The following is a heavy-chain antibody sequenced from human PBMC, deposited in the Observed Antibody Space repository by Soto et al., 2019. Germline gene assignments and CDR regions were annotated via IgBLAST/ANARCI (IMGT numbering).Heavy chain of an antibody. CDR1: GGCFSGYY. J-gene: IGHJ6*02. D-gene: IGHD1-26*01. CDR2: INHSGST. CDR3: AGFARGDTKVYYYGMDA. V-gene: IGHV4-34*01. Sequence: PSETRSRTCAVCGGCFSGYYWSWIRQPPGKGLEWIGEINHSGSTNYNPSLKSRVTISVDTSKNQFSLKLSSVTAADTAVYYCAGFARGDTKVYYYGMDAWGQGTTVTVSS.